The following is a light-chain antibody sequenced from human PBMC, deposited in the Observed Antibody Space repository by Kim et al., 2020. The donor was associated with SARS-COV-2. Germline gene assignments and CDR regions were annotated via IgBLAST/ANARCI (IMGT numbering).Light chain of an antibody. CDR1: ALPKQY. Sequence: PGQTARITCSGDALPKQYAYWYQQKPGQAPVLVIYKDSERPSGIPERFSGSSSGTTVTLTISGVQAEDEADYYCQSADSSGTHEVFGGGTQLTVL. J-gene: IGLJ3*02. CDR2: KDS. V-gene: IGLV3-25*03. CDR3: QSADSSGTHEV.